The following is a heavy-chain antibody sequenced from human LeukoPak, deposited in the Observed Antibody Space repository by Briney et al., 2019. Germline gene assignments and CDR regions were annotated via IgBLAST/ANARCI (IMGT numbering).Heavy chain of an antibody. D-gene: IGHD6-19*01. CDR1: GFTFSGSA. CDR2: IRSKANSYAT. CDR3: TRRAYSSGWYRNDY. Sequence: GGSLRLSCVASGFTFSGSAMHWVRQASGKGLEWVGRIRSKANSYATAYAASVKGRFTISRDDSKNTAYLQMNSLKTEDTAVYYCTRRAYSSGWYRNDYWGQGTLVTVSS. J-gene: IGHJ4*02. V-gene: IGHV3-73*01.